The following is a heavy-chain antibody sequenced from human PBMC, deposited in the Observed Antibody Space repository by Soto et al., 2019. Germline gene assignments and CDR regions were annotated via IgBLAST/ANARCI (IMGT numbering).Heavy chain of an antibody. Sequence: QVQLVESGGGLVKPGGSLRLSCAASGFTFSDYYMSWIRQAPGKGLECISYISTSSSYTNYADSVKGRFTISRDNAQNSLYLQMSSLRAEDTAVYYCARGVGYSSGWYAYWGQGTLVTVSS. CDR1: GFTFSDYY. V-gene: IGHV3-11*05. CDR2: ISTSSSYT. CDR3: ARGVGYSSGWYAY. J-gene: IGHJ4*02. D-gene: IGHD6-19*01.